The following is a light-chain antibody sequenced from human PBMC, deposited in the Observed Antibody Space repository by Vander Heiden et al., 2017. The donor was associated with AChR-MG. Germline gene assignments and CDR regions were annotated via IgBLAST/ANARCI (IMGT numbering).Light chain of an antibody. Sequence: DIQMTQSPPTLSASVGDRVTITCRASQSISKWLAWHQQKPGKAPKLLIYKASTLQSGVPSRFSGSGSGTEFTLTISSLQPDDFATYYCQQYSSNYTFGQGTKLEIK. V-gene: IGKV1-5*03. CDR3: QQYSSNYT. CDR2: KAS. CDR1: QSISKW. J-gene: IGKJ2*01.